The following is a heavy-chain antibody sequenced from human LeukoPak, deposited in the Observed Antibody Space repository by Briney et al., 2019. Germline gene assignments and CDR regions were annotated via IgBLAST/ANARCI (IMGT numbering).Heavy chain of an antibody. J-gene: IGHJ4*02. CDR2: IYRDGGT. CDR3: ARGPGAATYESLDN. Sequence: SETLSLTCTVSSGSISSGNYYWSWIRQPAGKGLEWIGRIYRDGGTNYNPTLKSRVTISVDTSKNQFSLKLNSVTAADTAVYYCARGPGAATYESLDNCGQGTLVTVSS. V-gene: IGHV4-61*02. D-gene: IGHD3-22*01. CDR1: SGSISSGNYY.